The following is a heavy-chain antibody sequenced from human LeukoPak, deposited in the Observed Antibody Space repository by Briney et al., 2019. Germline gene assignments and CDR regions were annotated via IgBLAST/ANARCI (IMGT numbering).Heavy chain of an antibody. J-gene: IGHJ4*02. V-gene: IGHV4-4*07. CDR3: ARRAAGDYFDY. CDR2: IYSTGST. CDR1: GGSISDYY. D-gene: IGHD6-13*01. Sequence: SETLSLTCSVSGGSISDYYWSWIRQPAGKGLEWIGRIYSTGSTNYNPSLKSRVTMSVDTSKNQFSLKLNSVTAADTAVYYCARRAAGDYFDYWGQGNLVTVSS.